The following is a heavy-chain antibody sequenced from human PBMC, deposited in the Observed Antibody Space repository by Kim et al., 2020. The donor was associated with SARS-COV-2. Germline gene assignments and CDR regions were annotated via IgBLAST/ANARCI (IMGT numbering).Heavy chain of an antibody. V-gene: IGHV3-23*01. CDR2: VSASGDRP. J-gene: IGHJ6*01. D-gene: IGHD1-1*01. CDR1: GFRFRNHH. Sequence: GGSLRLSCEASGFRFRNHHMTWVRQAPGKGLQSMATVSASGDRPYYTQSVRGRFTISRDNSNNMVFLQIDRLGAEDTAVYFCAKIMTTSDYFWYGMDGWG. CDR3: AKIMTTSDYFWYGMDG.